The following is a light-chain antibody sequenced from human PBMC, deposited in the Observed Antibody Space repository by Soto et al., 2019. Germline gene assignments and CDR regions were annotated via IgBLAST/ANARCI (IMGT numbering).Light chain of an antibody. CDR3: QQTSTAPFP. CDR2: ESY. Sequence: DIELTQSPSSLSASVGDRLTIACRSSQNINIYLNWYQQNPGNAPKLLIFESYSLQSGVPSRFSGSGSRRDFTLTISSLQREDFATYFCQQTSTAPFPFGPGTKVDIK. V-gene: IGKV1-39*01. J-gene: IGKJ3*01. CDR1: QNINIY.